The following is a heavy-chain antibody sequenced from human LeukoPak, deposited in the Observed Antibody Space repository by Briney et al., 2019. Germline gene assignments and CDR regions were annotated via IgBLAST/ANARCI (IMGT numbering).Heavy chain of an antibody. J-gene: IGHJ5*02. CDR2: IYYSGST. D-gene: IGHD6-13*01. Sequence: SETLSLTCTVSGYSISRDYYWGWIRQPPGKGLEWIGYIYYSGSTNYNPSLKSRVTISVDTSKNQFSLKLSSVTAADTAVYYCARLQRGAAAASNWFDPWGQGTLVTVSS. CDR1: GYSISRDYY. V-gene: IGHV4-59*08. CDR3: ARLQRGAAAASNWFDP.